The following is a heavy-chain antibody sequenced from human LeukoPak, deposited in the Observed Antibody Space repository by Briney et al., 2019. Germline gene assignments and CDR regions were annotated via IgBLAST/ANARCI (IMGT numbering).Heavy chain of an antibody. CDR3: ARAGPGGGSWETTFDY. D-gene: IGHD1-26*01. J-gene: IGHJ4*02. CDR1: GGSISSSSYY. Sequence: PSETLSLTCTVSGGSISSSSYYWGWIRQPPGKGLEWIGSIYYSGSTYYNPSLKSRVTISVDTSKNQFSLKLSSVTAADTAVYYCARAGPGGGSWETTFDYWGQGTLVTVSS. CDR2: IYYSGST. V-gene: IGHV4-39*07.